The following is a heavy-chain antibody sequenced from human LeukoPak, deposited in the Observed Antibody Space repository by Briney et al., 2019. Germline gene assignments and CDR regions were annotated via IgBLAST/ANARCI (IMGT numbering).Heavy chain of an antibody. Sequence: SETLSLTCTVSGGSISSYYWSWIRQPPGKGLEWIGYIYTCGSTNYNPSLKSRVTISVDTSKNQFSLKLSSVTAADTAVYYCARHDGAAKVDWFDPWGQGTLVTVSS. CDR1: GGSISSYY. CDR3: ARHDGAAKVDWFDP. J-gene: IGHJ5*02. CDR2: IYTCGST. D-gene: IGHD2-15*01. V-gene: IGHV4-4*09.